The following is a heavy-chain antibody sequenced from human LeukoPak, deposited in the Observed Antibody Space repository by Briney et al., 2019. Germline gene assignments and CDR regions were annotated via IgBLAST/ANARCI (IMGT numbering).Heavy chain of an antibody. CDR3: AREGFYYGAFDI. CDR1: GYTFTSYG. Sequence: GASVKVSCKASGYTFTSYGISWVRQAPGQGLAWLGWISAYNSNTNYAQKLQGRVTMTTDTSTSTAYMELRSLRSDDTAVYYCAREGFYYGAFDIWGQGTMVTVSS. J-gene: IGHJ3*02. D-gene: IGHD3-10*01. V-gene: IGHV1-18*01. CDR2: ISAYNSNT.